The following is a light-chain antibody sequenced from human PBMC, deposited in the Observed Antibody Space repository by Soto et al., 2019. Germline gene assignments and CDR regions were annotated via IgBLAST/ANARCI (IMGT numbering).Light chain of an antibody. CDR2: HAS. CDR3: QQYNSYS. CDR1: QSISNW. J-gene: IGKJ1*01. V-gene: IGKV1-5*01. Sequence: IQMTQSPSHLPAYVGDRVTITCRASQSISNWLAWSQQKPGTAPKVLIYHASNLQSGVPARFSGRGSGTECTLPISSLQPDDFATDYCQQYNSYSVGPGTQVEIK.